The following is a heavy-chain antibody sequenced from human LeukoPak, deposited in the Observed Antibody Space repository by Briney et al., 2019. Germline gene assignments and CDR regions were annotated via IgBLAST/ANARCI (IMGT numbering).Heavy chain of an antibody. V-gene: IGHV1-46*01. Sequence: ASVKVSCRASGYTFTSYYMHWVRQAPGQGLEWMGIINPSGGSTSYAQKFQGRVTMTRDTSTSTVYMELSSLRSEDTAVYYCARGVITIFGVVIPNSPQIDYWGQGTLVTVSS. D-gene: IGHD3-3*01. CDR3: ARGVITIFGVVIPNSPQIDY. CDR2: INPSGGST. J-gene: IGHJ4*02. CDR1: GYTFTSYY.